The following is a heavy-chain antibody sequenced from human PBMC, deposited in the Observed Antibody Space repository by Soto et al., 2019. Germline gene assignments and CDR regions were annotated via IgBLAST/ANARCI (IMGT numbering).Heavy chain of an antibody. CDR1: GYTFTSHG. J-gene: IGHJ3*02. Sequence: QLQLVQSGGEVKTPGASVKVSCTTSGYTFTSHGISWVRQAPGQGHEWMGWISTYNGKTDHSQKFQGRVTMTVDTRGSTVYMEVRLVRSVDPAVSYCARCLTVRVSYRVDAFAMWCQGTKVTVAS. D-gene: IGHD3-16*02. CDR3: ARCLTVRVSYRVDAFAM. V-gene: IGHV1-18*01. CDR2: ISTYNGKT.